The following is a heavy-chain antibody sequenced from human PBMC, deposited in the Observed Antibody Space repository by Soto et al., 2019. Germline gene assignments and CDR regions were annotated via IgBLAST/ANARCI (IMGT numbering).Heavy chain of an antibody. CDR2: ISGSGGST. CDR1: GFTFSSYA. Sequence: PGGSLRLSCAASGFTFSSYAMSWVRQAPGKGLEWVSAISGSGGSTYYADSVKGRFTISRDNFKNTLYLQMNSLRAEDTAVYYCAKDNYGSGSYRWFDPWGQGTLVTVSS. CDR3: AKDNYGSGSYRWFDP. D-gene: IGHD3-10*01. J-gene: IGHJ5*02. V-gene: IGHV3-23*01.